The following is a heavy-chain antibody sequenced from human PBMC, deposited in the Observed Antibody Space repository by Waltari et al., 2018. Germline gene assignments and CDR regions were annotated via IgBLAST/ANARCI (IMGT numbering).Heavy chain of an antibody. D-gene: IGHD5-18*01. J-gene: IGHJ4*02. CDR1: GGSFSGYY. CDR3: ARGYSYGNYYFDY. V-gene: IGHV4-34*01. CDR2: INHSGST. Sequence: QVQLQQWGAGLLKPSETLSLTCAVYGGSFSGYYLSWVRQPPGKGLEWIGEINHSGSTNYNPSLKSRVTISVDTSKNQFSLKLSSVTAADTAVYYCARGYSYGNYYFDYWGQGTLVTVSS.